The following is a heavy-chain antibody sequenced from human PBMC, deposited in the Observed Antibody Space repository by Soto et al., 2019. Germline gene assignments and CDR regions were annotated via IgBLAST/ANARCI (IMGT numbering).Heavy chain of an antibody. D-gene: IGHD2-2*01. J-gene: IGHJ4*02. CDR2: ISNDGSDE. V-gene: IGHV3-30*18. Sequence: QVQLVESGGGVVQPGRSLRLSCAASGFTFSKSGMHWVRQAPGKGLEWVAAISNDGSDEYYADSVQGHFNISRDNSKNTLSLQMNSLRFEDTALYFCAKDRRKWGASASEKWGQGTLVTVSS. CDR1: GFTFSKSG. CDR3: AKDRRKWGASASEK.